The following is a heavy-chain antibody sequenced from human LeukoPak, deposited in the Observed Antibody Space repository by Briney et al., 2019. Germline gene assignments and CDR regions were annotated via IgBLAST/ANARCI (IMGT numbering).Heavy chain of an antibody. Sequence: PGRSLRLSCAASGFTFSSYGMHWVRQAPGKGLEWVAGISYDGSNKYYADSAKGRFTISRDNSKNTLYLQMNSLRAEDTAVYYCAKGEAYYDSSGVFDYWGQGTLVTVSS. CDR3: AKGEAYYDSSGVFDY. D-gene: IGHD3-22*01. CDR2: ISYDGSNK. J-gene: IGHJ4*02. V-gene: IGHV3-30*18. CDR1: GFTFSSYG.